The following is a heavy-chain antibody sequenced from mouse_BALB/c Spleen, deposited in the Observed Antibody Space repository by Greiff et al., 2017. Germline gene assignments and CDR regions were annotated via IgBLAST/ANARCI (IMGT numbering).Heavy chain of an antibody. Sequence: VQLQQSGAELARPGASVKMSCKASGYTFTSYTMHWVKQRPGQGLEWIGYINPSSGYTNYNQKFKDKATLTADKSSSTAYMQLSSLTSEDSAVYYCARRITTATDAMDYWGQGTSVTVSS. D-gene: IGHD1-2*01. V-gene: IGHV1-4*01. CDR2: INPSSGYT. CDR3: ARRITTATDAMDY. J-gene: IGHJ4*01. CDR1: GYTFTSYT.